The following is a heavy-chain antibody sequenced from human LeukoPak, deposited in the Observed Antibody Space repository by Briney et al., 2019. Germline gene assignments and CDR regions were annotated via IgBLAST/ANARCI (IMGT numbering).Heavy chain of an antibody. CDR3: VKAASGGWYDTNFDY. CDR2: ITGNSVNT. CDR1: GFTFSIHA. Sequence: GGSLRLSCAASGFTFSIHAMNWVRQAPGKGLEWVSVITGNSVNTFYADSVKGRFTISRDNSKNTLYMYMNSLRAEDAAVYYCVKAASGGWYDTNFDYWGQGALVTVSS. D-gene: IGHD6-19*01. V-gene: IGHV3-23*01. J-gene: IGHJ4*02.